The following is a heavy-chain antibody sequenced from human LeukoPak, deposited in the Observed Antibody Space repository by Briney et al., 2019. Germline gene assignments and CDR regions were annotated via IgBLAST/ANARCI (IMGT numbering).Heavy chain of an antibody. J-gene: IGHJ4*02. CDR2: TYSRSKWYN. D-gene: IGHD1-26*01. V-gene: IGHV6-1*01. CDR1: GDSASSNSAS. CDR3: ARGTGSLDY. Sequence: SQTLSLTCAISGDSASSNSASWNWIRQSPSRGLEWLGRTYSRSKWYNDYAVSVKSRITINPDTSKNQFSLHLSSVTPDDTAVYYCARGTGSLDYWGQGTLVTVSS.